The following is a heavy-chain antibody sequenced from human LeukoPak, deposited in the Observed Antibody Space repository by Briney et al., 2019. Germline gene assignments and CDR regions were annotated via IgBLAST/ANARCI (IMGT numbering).Heavy chain of an antibody. CDR3: ASQANYYDSSGYFLH. D-gene: IGHD3-22*01. CDR2: IYYSGST. J-gene: IGHJ1*01. V-gene: IGHV4-31*11. Sequence: SETLSLTCAFYGGSFTDYHWSWIRQHPGKGLEWIGYIYYSGSTYYNPSLKSRVTISVDTSKKQFSLKLSSVTAADTAAYFCASQANYYDSSGYFLHSGQGILVTVSS. CDR1: GGSFTDYH.